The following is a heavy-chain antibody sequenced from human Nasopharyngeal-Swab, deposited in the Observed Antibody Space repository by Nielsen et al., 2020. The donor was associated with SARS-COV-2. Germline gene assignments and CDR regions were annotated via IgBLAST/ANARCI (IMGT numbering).Heavy chain of an antibody. CDR2: ISFDVINQ. J-gene: IGHJ4*02. CDR1: GFRFSGYG. Sequence: GSLRLSCAASGFRFSGYGMHWVRQAPGKGLEWVAYISFDVINQAYAESARGRFTVSRDNSKNTLFLQMNSLIIEDTAVYYCARDILGSSGWKHFDSWGQGTLVTVSS. D-gene: IGHD6-25*01. V-gene: IGHV3-30*03. CDR3: ARDILGSSGWKHFDS.